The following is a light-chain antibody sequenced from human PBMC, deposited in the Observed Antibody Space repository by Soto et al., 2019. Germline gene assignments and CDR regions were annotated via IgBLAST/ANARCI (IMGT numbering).Light chain of an antibody. V-gene: IGKV3-15*01. CDR3: QQYNNCPPYT. CDR1: QSVSSN. Sequence: EIVMTQSPATLSVSPGERATLSCRASQSVSSNLAWYQQKPGQAPRLLIYGASTRATGIPARFSGSGSGTEFTLTISSLQSEDFAVYYCQQYNNCPPYTFGQGTKLAIK. J-gene: IGKJ2*01. CDR2: GAS.